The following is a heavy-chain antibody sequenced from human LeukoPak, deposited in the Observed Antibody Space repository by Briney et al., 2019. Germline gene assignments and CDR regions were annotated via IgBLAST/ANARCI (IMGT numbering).Heavy chain of an antibody. J-gene: IGHJ4*02. V-gene: IGHV1-24*01. CDR2: FDPEDGET. D-gene: IGHD3-22*01. Sequence: ASVKVSCKVSGYTLTELSMHWVRQAPGKGLEWMGGFDPEDGETIYAQKFQGRVTMTEDTSTDTAYMELSSLRSEDTAVYYCASAMLTGYYDSSGYYFDYWGQGTLVTVSS. CDR1: GYTLTELS. CDR3: ASAMLTGYYDSSGYYFDY.